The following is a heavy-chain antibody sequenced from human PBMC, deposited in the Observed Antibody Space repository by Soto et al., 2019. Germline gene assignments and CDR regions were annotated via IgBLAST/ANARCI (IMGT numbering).Heavy chain of an antibody. CDR2: FDPEDGET. D-gene: IGHD3-3*01. J-gene: IGHJ6*03. CDR3: ATDSRFSYYYMDV. V-gene: IGHV1-24*01. CDR1: GYTITELS. Sequence: ASVKVSCAVSGYTITELSMHWVRQAPGKGLEWMGGFDPEDGETIYAQKFQGRVTMTEDTSTDTAYMELSSLRSEDTAVYYCATDSRFSYYYMDVWGKGTTVTVSS.